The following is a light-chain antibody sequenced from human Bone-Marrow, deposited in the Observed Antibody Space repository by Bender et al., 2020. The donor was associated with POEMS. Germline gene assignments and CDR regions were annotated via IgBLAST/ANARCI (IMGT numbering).Light chain of an antibody. CDR1: ALPQKY. CDR3: YSTDSSGNHGV. V-gene: IGLV3-10*01. Sequence: SYELTQPPSVSVSTGQTARITCSGDALPQKYAYWYQQKSGQASVMVIHEDSKRPSGIPERFSGSSSGTMATLIISGAQVEDEGDYYCYSTDSSGNHGVFGGGTKVTVL. J-gene: IGLJ3*02. CDR2: EDS.